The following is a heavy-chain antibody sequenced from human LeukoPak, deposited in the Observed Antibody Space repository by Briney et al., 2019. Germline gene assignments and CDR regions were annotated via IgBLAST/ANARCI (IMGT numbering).Heavy chain of an antibody. J-gene: IGHJ4*02. CDR2: ISSSSSYT. D-gene: IGHD3-22*01. CDR3: ARYYYDSSGYYSYDY. CDR1: GGSISPYF. Sequence: LSLTCTVSGGSISPYFWSWIRQAPGKGLEWVSYISSSSSYTNYADSVKGRFTISRDNAKNSLYLQMNSLRAEDTAVYYCARYYYDSSGYYSYDYWGQGTLVTVSS. V-gene: IGHV3-11*06.